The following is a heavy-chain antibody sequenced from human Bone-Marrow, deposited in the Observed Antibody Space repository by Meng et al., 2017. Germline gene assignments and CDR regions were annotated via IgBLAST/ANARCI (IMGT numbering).Heavy chain of an antibody. CDR1: GFTVSSNY. D-gene: IGHD4-17*01. CDR3: AREGSYGDYGVDYFDY. CDR2: ISYDGSNK. J-gene: IGHJ4*02. Sequence: GGSLRLSCAASGFTVSSNYMSWVRQAPGKGLEWVAVISYDGSNKYYPDSVKGRFTISRDNSKNTLYLQMNSLRAEDTAVYYCAREGSYGDYGVDYFDYWGQGTLVTVSS. V-gene: IGHV3-30*03.